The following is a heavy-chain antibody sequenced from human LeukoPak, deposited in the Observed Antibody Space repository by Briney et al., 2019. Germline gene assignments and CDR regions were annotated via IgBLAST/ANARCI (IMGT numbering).Heavy chain of an antibody. V-gene: IGHV4-59*01. CDR1: GGSISDYY. D-gene: IGHD5-18*01. J-gene: IGHJ4*02. Sequence: SETLSLTCIVSGGSISDYYWSWIRQPPGKGLEWIGDIYYSGNTNYNPSLKSRVTISLDTSKNQFSLRLSSVTAADTAVYYCARDRGGNSYGPDFDYWGQGTLVTVSS. CDR2: IYYSGNT. CDR3: ARDRGGNSYGPDFDY.